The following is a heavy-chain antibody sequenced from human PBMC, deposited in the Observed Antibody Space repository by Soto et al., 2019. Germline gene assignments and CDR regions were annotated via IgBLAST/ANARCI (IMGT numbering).Heavy chain of an antibody. J-gene: IGHJ5*02. V-gene: IGHV4-59*01. Sequence: SETLSLTCTVSGGSISSYYWSWIRQPPGKGLEWIGYIYYSGSTNYNPSLKSRVTISVDTSKNQFSLKLSSVTAADTAVYYCARGWNWKYWFGWFDPWGQGTLVTVSS. CDR3: ARGWNWKYWFGWFDP. CDR2: IYYSGST. CDR1: GGSISSYY. D-gene: IGHD1-1*01.